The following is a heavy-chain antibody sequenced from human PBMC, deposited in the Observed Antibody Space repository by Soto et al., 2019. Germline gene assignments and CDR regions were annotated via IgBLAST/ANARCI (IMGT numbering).Heavy chain of an antibody. Sequence: QVQLQESGPGLVKPSQTLSLTCTVSGGSISSGGYYWSWIRQHPGKGLEWIGYIYYSGSTYYNPSLKSRVTTSVDTSKNQFSLKLSSVPAAETAVYYCASSSTSLGMDAWGQGTTVTVSS. J-gene: IGHJ6*02. CDR3: ASSSTSLGMDA. V-gene: IGHV4-31*03. CDR1: GGSISSGGYY. CDR2: IYYSGST. D-gene: IGHD2-2*01.